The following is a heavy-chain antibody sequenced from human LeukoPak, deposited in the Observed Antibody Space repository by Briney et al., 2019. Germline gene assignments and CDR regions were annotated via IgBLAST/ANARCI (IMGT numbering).Heavy chain of an antibody. Sequence: VGTLRLSCAASGFTLSSYWMTWVRQAPGKGLEWVANIKRDGSEKTSVDSVKGRFTITRDNAKNALYLQMNSLRAEDTAVYYCSRGVLRYLDWLLSDFDYWGQGTLVTVSS. V-gene: IGHV3-7*01. J-gene: IGHJ4*02. D-gene: IGHD3-9*01. CDR2: IKRDGSEK. CDR1: GFTLSSYW. CDR3: SRGVLRYLDWLLSDFDY.